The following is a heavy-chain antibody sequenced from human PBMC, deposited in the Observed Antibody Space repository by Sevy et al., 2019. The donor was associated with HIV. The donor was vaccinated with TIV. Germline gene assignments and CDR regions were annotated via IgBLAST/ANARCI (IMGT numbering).Heavy chain of an antibody. V-gene: IGHV5-51*01. Sequence: GESLKISCKGSGYSFSTSWIGWVRQMPGKGLEWLGIVYPADSDSRDSPSFQGQVTISAAKSISTAYLHWSSLKSSDTAIYYCAGLPYVDYRGHFDYWGQGTLVTVSS. CDR2: VYPADSDS. CDR3: AGLPYVDYRGHFDY. CDR1: GYSFSTSW. D-gene: IGHD4-4*01. J-gene: IGHJ4*02.